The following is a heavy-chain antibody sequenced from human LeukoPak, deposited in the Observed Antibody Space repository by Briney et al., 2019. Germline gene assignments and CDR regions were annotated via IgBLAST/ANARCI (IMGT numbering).Heavy chain of an antibody. J-gene: IGHJ3*02. CDR3: ARAGGGAKGAFDI. CDR2: TRNKANSYTT. V-gene: IGHV3-72*01. Sequence: GGSLRLSCAASGFTFSDHYMDWVRQAPGKGLEWVGRTRNKANSYTTEYAASVKGRFTISRDDSKNSLYLQMNSLKTEDTAVYYCARAGGGAKGAFDIWGQGTMVTVSS. D-gene: IGHD1-26*01. CDR1: GFTFSDHY.